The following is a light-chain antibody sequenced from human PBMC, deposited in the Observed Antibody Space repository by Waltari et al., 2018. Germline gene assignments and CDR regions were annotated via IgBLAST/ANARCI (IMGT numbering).Light chain of an antibody. Sequence: TPDPAVSVAVGQTVRITGQGDSLRSYYASWYRQRPGQAPILVMYDKNNRPSGVPDRFSGSSSDKTASLTITGAQAEDEAYYYCHARDASGVGGTFGGGTKLTVL. CDR3: HARDASGVGGT. CDR2: DKN. CDR1: SLRSYY. V-gene: IGLV3-19*01. J-gene: IGLJ2*01.